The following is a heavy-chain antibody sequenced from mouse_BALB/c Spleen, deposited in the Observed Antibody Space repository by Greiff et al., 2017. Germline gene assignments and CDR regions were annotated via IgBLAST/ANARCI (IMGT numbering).Heavy chain of an antibody. CDR2: ISTYYGDA. V-gene: IGHV1S137*01. CDR3: ARDGNSYFDY. D-gene: IGHD2-1*01. J-gene: IGHJ2*01. Sequence: VQLQQSGAELVRPGVSVKISCKGSGYTFTDYAMHWVKQSHAKSLEWIGVISTYYGDASYNQKFKGKATMTVDKSSSTAYMELARLTSEDSAIYYCARDGNSYFDYWGQGTTLTVSS. CDR1: GYTFTDYA.